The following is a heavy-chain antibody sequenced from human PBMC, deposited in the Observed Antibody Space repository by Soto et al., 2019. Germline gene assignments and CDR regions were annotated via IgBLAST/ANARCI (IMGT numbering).Heavy chain of an antibody. CDR1: GGSFSGYY. V-gene: IGHV4-34*01. CDR3: ARGGLRRNWFDP. D-gene: IGHD4-17*01. J-gene: IGHJ5*02. CDR2: INHSGST. Sequence: QVQLQQWGAGLLKPSETLSLTCAVYGGSFSGYYWSWIRQPPGKGLEWIGEINHSGSTNYNPSLKSRVTISVDTSKNQFSLKLSPVTAADTAVYYCARGGLRRNWFDPWGQGTLVTVSS.